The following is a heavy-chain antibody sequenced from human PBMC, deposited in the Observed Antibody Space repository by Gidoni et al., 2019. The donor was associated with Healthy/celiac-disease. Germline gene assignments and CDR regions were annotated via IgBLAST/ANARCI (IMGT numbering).Heavy chain of an antibody. D-gene: IGHD4-17*01. V-gene: IGHV3-30*01. CDR2: ISYDGSNK. Sequence: QVQLVESGGGVVQPGRSLRLSCAASGFTFSSYAMHWVRQAPGKGLEWVAVISYDGSNKYYADSVKGRFTISRDNSKNTLYLQMNSVRAEDTAVYYCARDAGYGDYEGFGYWGQGTLVTVSS. CDR1: GFTFSSYA. J-gene: IGHJ4*02. CDR3: ARDAGYGDYEGFGY.